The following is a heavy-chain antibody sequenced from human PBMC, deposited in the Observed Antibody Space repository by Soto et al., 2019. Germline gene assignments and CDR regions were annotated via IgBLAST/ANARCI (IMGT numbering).Heavy chain of an antibody. CDR1: GYSFPNYW. Sequence: GESLKISCTASGYSFPNYWIGWVRQVPGQGLEWMGIIYPGDSDTKYRPSFQGQVTITADTSISTAFLQWTSLRAADTAMYYCAVRGQQAGSDQYQYYITDAWGQGTTVTVSS. D-gene: IGHD3-10*01. V-gene: IGHV5-51*01. CDR3: AVRGQQAGSDQYQYYITDA. CDR2: IYPGDSDT. J-gene: IGHJ6*02.